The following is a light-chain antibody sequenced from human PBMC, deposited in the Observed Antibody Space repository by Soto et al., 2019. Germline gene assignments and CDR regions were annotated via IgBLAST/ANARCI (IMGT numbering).Light chain of an antibody. J-gene: IGKJ1*01. V-gene: IGKV1-5*03. CDR1: QSIRSW. CDR3: QQYNNWPRT. CDR2: KAS. Sequence: DIQMTQSPSTLSASLGDRVTITCRASQSIRSWLAWYQQKPGKAPKLLIYKASSLESGVPSRFSGSESGTEFTLTISSLQSEDFAVYYCQQYNNWPRTFGQGTKVDIK.